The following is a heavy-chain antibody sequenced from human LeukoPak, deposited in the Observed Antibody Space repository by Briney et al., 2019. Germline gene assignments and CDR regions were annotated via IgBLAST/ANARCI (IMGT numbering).Heavy chain of an antibody. V-gene: IGHV1-2*02. CDR3: ASSRFLEWLYLLDY. Sequence: ASAKVSCKASGYTFSGYYIHWVRQAPGQGLEWMGWINTNSGGTKYAQRFQGRVTMTRDTSISTAYMEVSRLRSDDTAVYFCASSRFLEWLYLLDYWGQGTLVTVLS. J-gene: IGHJ4*02. CDR1: GYTFSGYY. CDR2: INTNSGGT. D-gene: IGHD3-3*01.